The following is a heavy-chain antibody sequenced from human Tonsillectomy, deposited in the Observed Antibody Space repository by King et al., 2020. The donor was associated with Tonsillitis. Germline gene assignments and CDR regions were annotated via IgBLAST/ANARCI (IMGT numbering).Heavy chain of an antibody. J-gene: IGHJ4*02. V-gene: IGHV3-23*04. Sequence: VQLVESGGGLVQPGGSLRLSCAASGFTFSSFAMNWVRQAPGKGLEWVSSISESGGTTDYADSVKGRFTISRDNPKNTLYLQMDYLRAEDTAVYYCAKQYLDTNWGQGTLVTVSS. D-gene: IGHD5-18*01. CDR3: AKQYLDTN. CDR1: GFTFSSFA. CDR2: ISESGGTT.